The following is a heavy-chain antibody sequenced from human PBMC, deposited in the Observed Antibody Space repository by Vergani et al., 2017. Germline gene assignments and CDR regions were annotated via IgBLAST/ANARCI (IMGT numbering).Heavy chain of an antibody. CDR3: ARDRSSWPLYHGMDV. J-gene: IGHJ6*02. D-gene: IGHD6-13*01. CDR1: GGSFSTGGQS. Sequence: QVQLQESGPGLVKPSQTLSLTCTVSGGSFSTGGQSWTWLRQSAGKGLEWIGRIYTSGATNYNPSLRSRAIMSVDASKKQFSLKLSSVTAAGTAVYYCARDRSSWPLYHGMDVWGQGTTVTVSS. CDR2: IYTSGAT. V-gene: IGHV4-61*02.